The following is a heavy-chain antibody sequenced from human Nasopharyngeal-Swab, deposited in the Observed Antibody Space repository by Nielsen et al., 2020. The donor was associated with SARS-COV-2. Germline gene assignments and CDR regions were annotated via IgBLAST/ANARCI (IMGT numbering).Heavy chain of an antibody. J-gene: IGHJ4*02. D-gene: IGHD3-22*01. CDR3: ARAAPYYYDSSGYYPFDY. Sequence: GGSLRLSCAASGFTFSDYYMSWIRQAPGKGLEWVSYISSSGSTIYYADSVKGRFTISRDNAKNSLYLQMNSLRAEDTAVYYCARAAPYYYDSSGYYPFDYWDQGTLVTVSS. V-gene: IGHV3-11*01. CDR2: ISSSGSTI. CDR1: GFTFSDYY.